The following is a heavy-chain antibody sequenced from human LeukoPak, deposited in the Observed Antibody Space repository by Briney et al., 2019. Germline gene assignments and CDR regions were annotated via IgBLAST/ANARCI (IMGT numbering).Heavy chain of an antibody. CDR3: ARDRGVRGGAVNWFDP. V-gene: IGHV3-21*01. CDR2: ISSSSSYK. Sequence: GGSLRLSCAASGFTFSNYSMNWVRQAPGKGLEWVSSISSSSSYKYYADSLKGRFTISRDNAKNSLYLQMNSLRAEDTAVYYCARDRGVRGGAVNWFDPWGQGTLVTVSS. J-gene: IGHJ5*02. D-gene: IGHD3-10*01. CDR1: GFTFSNYS.